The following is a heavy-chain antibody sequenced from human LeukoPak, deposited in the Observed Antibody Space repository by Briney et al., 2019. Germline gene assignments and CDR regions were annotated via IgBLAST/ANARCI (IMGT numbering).Heavy chain of an antibody. CDR1: GGSISSYY. V-gene: IGHV4-59*01. CDR3: AGGSGSSDY. Sequence: QVQLQESGPGLVKPSETPSLTCTMSGGSISSYYWRWIRQPPGKGLEWIGYIYYSGSTNYNPSLKSPVTISLDTSKNQFSLKLRSVTAADTAVYYCAGGSGSSDYWGQGTVVTVSS. D-gene: IGHD1-26*01. CDR2: IYYSGST. J-gene: IGHJ4*02.